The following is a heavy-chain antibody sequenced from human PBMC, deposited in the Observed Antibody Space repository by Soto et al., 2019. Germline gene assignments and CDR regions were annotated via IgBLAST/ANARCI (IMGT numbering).Heavy chain of an antibody. CDR2: IYPGDSDT. V-gene: IGHV5-51*01. CDR1: GYIFTDHC. J-gene: IGHJ6*02. Sequence: PGESLKISCKGSGYIFTDHCIVWVRQMAGKGLEWMGIIYPGDSDTRYSPSFQGQVTISADKSISTAYLQWSSLKASDTAMYYCASPADSYGYPYYYGMDVWGQGTTVTVSS. D-gene: IGHD5-18*01. CDR3: ASPADSYGYPYYYGMDV.